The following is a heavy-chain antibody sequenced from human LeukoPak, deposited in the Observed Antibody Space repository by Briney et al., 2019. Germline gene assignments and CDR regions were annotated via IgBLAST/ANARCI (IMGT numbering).Heavy chain of an antibody. Sequence: ASVKVSCKASGYTFTRYDINGVRQATGQGLEWMGWMNPNSGNTGYAQKFQGRVTMTRHPYISTAYMELSRLRSEDTAVYYCARGESSSWQYDYYYYYGMDVWGQGTTVTVSS. D-gene: IGHD6-13*01. V-gene: IGHV1-8*01. CDR3: ARGESSSWQYDYYYYYGMDV. CDR2: MNPNSGNT. J-gene: IGHJ6*02. CDR1: GYTFTRYD.